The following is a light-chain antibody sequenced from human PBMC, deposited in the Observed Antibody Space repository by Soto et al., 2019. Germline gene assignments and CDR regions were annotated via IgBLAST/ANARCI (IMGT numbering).Light chain of an antibody. J-gene: IGKJ5*01. Sequence: EIVLTQSPATLSLSPGQRATLSCRASQSVSGHLAWYQQTPGLAPRLLIYETSNRATGIPARFSGSGSGTDFTLTISSLEPEDFAVYYCQHRAIWPVSFGQGTRLEIK. CDR3: QHRAIWPVS. V-gene: IGKV3-11*01. CDR2: ETS. CDR1: QSVSGH.